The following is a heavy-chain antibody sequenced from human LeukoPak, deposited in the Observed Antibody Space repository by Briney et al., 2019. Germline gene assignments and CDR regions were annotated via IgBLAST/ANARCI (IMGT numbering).Heavy chain of an antibody. CDR1: EFTFSSYW. V-gene: IGHV3-7*01. D-gene: IGHD1-26*01. CDR3: ARITWELLGVGHYFEY. CDR2: IKQDGSER. Sequence: PGGSLRPSCVVSEFTFSSYWMSWVRRAPGKGLEWVANIKQDGSERYYVDSVKGRFTISRDNARNSLYLQMNRLRVEDTAVYYCARITWELLGVGHYFEYWGQGTLVTVSS. J-gene: IGHJ4*02.